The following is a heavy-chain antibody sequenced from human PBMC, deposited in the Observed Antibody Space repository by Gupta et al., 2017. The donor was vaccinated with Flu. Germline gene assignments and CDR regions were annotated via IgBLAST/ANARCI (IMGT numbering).Heavy chain of an antibody. CDR3: ARGRESFYYFDY. Sequence: EVQLVESGGGLVKPGGSLRLSCAASGFTFSSYSMNWVRQAPGKGLEWVSSISSSSSYIYYADSVKGRFTISRDNAKNSLYLQMNSLRAEDTAVYYCARGRESFYYFDYWGQGTLVTVSS. CDR1: GFTFSSYS. V-gene: IGHV3-21*01. CDR2: ISSSSSYI. J-gene: IGHJ4*02.